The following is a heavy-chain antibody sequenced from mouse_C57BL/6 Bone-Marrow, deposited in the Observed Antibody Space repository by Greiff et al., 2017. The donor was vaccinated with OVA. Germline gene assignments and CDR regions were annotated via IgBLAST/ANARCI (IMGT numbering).Heavy chain of an antibody. J-gene: IGHJ3*01. CDR2: ISSGSSTI. CDR1: GFTFSDYG. CDR3: ATARWFAY. V-gene: IGHV5-17*01. Sequence: EVMLVESGGGLVKPGGSLKLSCAASGFTFSDYGMHWVRQTPEKGLEWVAYISSGSSTIYYADTVKGRFTISRDNAKNTLFMQMTSLRSEDTAMYYCATARWFAYWGRGTPVTVSA. D-gene: IGHD3-1*01.